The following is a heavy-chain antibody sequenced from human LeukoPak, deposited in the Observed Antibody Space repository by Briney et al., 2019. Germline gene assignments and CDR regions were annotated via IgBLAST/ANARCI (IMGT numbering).Heavy chain of an antibody. V-gene: IGHV1-69*05. CDR2: IIPFFGTT. D-gene: IGHD3-22*01. Sequence: GSSVKVSCKASGGTFSSYTISWVRQAPGQGLEWMGGIIPFFGTTNYAQKFQGRVTMTTDTSTSTAYMELRSLRSDDTAVYYCARDPAQFYYDSSGQPKYFQHWGQGTLVTVSS. J-gene: IGHJ1*01. CDR1: GGTFSSYT. CDR3: ARDPAQFYYDSSGQPKYFQH.